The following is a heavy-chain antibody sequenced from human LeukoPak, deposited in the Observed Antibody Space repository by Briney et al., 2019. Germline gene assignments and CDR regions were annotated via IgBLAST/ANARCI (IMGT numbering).Heavy chain of an antibody. J-gene: IGHJ4*02. Sequence: HPGGSLRLSCAASGFTFSSYAMSWVRRAPGKGLEWVSAISGSGGSTYYADSVKGRFTISRDNSKNTLYLQMNSLRAEDTAVYYCAKSRYITMIVVVTPLFDYWGQGTLVTVSS. CDR1: GFTFSSYA. CDR3: AKSRYITMIVVVTPLFDY. CDR2: ISGSGGST. D-gene: IGHD3-22*01. V-gene: IGHV3-23*01.